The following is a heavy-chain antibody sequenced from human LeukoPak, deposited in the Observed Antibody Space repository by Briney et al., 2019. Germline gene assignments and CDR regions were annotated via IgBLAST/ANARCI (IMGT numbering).Heavy chain of an antibody. J-gene: IGHJ3*02. CDR1: GYTFTGYY. CDR2: INPNSGGT. Sequence: GASVKVSCKASGYTFTGYYMHWVRQAPGQGLEWMGWINPNSGGTNYAQKFRGRVTMTRDTSISTAYMELSRLRSDDTAAYYCAREIGVRGVIQATSELDAFDIWGQGTMVTVSS. V-gene: IGHV1-2*02. D-gene: IGHD3-10*01. CDR3: AREIGVRGVIQATSELDAFDI.